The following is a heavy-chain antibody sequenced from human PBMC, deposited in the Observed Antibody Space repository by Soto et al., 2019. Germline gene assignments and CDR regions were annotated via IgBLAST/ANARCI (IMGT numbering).Heavy chain of an antibody. CDR3: AKDRACYEEYYYYYYGMDV. J-gene: IGHJ6*02. CDR2: ISYDGSNK. D-gene: IGHD5-12*01. CDR1: GFTFSSYG. Sequence: SLRLSCAASGFTFSSYGMHWVRQAPGKGLEWVAVISYDGSNKYYADSVKGRFTISRDNSKNTLYLQMNSLRAEDTAVYYCAKDRACYEEYYYYYYGMDVWGQGTTVTVSS. V-gene: IGHV3-30*18.